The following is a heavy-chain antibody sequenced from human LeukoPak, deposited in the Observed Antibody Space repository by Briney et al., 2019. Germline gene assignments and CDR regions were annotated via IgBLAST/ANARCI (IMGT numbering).Heavy chain of an antibody. V-gene: IGHV4-59*08. CDR2: IYHTGNT. Sequence: PPEILSLTCTVSGGSFNTYYWSWIRQSPGKGLEWMGYIYHTGNTNYNPSLKSRVTISIDTSQNQFSLNLTSVTAADTAVYYCARLAIAARLAPFDIWGQGTMVTVSS. CDR3: ARLAIAARLAPFDI. D-gene: IGHD6-6*01. CDR1: GGSFNTYY. J-gene: IGHJ3*02.